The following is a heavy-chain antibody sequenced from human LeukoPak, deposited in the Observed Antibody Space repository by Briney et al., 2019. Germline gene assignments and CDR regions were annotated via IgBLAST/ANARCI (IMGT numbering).Heavy chain of an antibody. CDR3: ARVNLYDSSGYYLGY. V-gene: IGHV1-2*02. CDR2: INPNSGGT. D-gene: IGHD3-22*01. CDR1: GYTFTGYY. Sequence: EASVKVSCKASGYTFTGYYMHWVRQAPGQGLEWMGWINPNSGGTNYAQKLQGRVTMTRDTSISTAYMELSRLRSDDTAVYYCARVNLYDSSGYYLGYWGQGTLVTVSS. J-gene: IGHJ4*02.